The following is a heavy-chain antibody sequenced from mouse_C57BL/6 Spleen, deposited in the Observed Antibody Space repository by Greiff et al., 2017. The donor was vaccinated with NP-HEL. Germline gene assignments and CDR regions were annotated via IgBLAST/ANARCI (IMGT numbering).Heavy chain of an antibody. D-gene: IGHD2-4*01. Sequence: EVKVVESGGGLVKPGGSLKLSCAASGFTFSSYAMSWVRQTPEKRLEWVATISDGGSYTYYPDNVKGRFTISRDNAKNNLYLQMSHLKSEDTAMYYCARDPGDYDYFDYWGQGTTLTVSS. CDR3: ARDPGDYDYFDY. V-gene: IGHV5-4*01. CDR2: ISDGGSYT. CDR1: GFTFSSYA. J-gene: IGHJ2*01.